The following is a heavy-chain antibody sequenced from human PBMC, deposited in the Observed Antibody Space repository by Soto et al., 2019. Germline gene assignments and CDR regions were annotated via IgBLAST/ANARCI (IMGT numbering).Heavy chain of an antibody. J-gene: IGHJ4*02. V-gene: IGHV3-23*01. CDR2: IVGSGDIT. CDR1: GFTFSSYA. Sequence: VQLLESGGGLVQPGGSLRLSCAASGFTFSSYAMSWVRQAPGKGLEWVSAIVGSGDITYYADSVKGRFTISRDNSKNTLFPQMNSLRAEDTGVHYCAKGFKRGWFQSFDYWGQGSLVTVSS. D-gene: IGHD6-19*01. CDR3: AKGFKRGWFQSFDY.